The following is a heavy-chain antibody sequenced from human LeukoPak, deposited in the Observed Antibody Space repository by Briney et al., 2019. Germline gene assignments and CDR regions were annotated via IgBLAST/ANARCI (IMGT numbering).Heavy chain of an antibody. J-gene: IGHJ4*02. V-gene: IGHV4-39*01. CDR1: GDSLSSNNYY. CDR3: ARRGRYYESSGFYAH. D-gene: IGHD3-22*01. Sequence: PSETLSLTCTVSGDSLSSNNYYWAWIRQPPGEGLEWIASIHYSGTTFYNPSLKSRVTISVDTSRNQFSLQLTSVTAADTAVYFCARRGRYYESSGFYAHWGQGTLVTVSS. CDR2: IHYSGTT.